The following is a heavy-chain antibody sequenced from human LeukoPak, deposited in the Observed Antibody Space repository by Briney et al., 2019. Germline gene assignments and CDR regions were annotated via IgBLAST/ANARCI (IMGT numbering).Heavy chain of an antibody. CDR1: GFTFSTNG. CDR2: IQNDGNNK. J-gene: IGHJ4*02. Sequence: GGSLRLSCAASGFTFSTNGMHWVRQAPGKGLECVAFIQNDGNNKKYADSGKDRFTISRDNSKNTLYLQMNSLRAEDTAVYYCARDWGTSSLYLVNWGQGTLVTVSS. CDR3: ARDWGTSSLYLVN. D-gene: IGHD6-6*01. V-gene: IGHV3-30*02.